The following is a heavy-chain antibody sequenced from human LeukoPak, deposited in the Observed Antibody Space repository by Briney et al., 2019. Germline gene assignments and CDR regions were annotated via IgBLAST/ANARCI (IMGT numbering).Heavy chain of an antibody. J-gene: IGHJ4*02. Sequence: GGSLRLSCAASGFTLSSYAMSWVRQAPGEGLGWVSAIIGSGGSTYYADSVKGRFTISRDNSKNTLYLQMNSLRAEDTAVYYCAKGTRLRYDYWGQGTVVTVSS. D-gene: IGHD4-17*01. CDR3: AKGTRLRYDY. V-gene: IGHV3-23*01. CDR1: GFTLSSYA. CDR2: IIGSGGST.